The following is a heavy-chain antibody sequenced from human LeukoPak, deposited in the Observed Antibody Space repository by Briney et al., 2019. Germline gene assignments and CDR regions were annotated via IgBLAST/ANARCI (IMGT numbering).Heavy chain of an antibody. CDR2: INSDGSST. D-gene: IGHD4-17*01. CDR3: ATGYGDYEIGFDY. V-gene: IGHV3-74*01. CDR1: GFTLSSYW. Sequence: PGGSLRLSCAASGFTLSSYWMHWVRQAPGKGLVWVSRINSDGSSTSYADSVKGRSTISRDNAKNTLYLQMNSLRAEDTAVYYCATGYGDYEIGFDYWGQGTLVTVSS. J-gene: IGHJ4*02.